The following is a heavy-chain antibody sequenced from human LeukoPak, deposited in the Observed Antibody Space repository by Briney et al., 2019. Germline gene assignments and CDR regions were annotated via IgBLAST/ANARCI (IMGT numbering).Heavy chain of an antibody. Sequence: ASVKVSCKASGYTFTSYGISWVRQAPGQGLEWMGWISAYNGNTNYAQKLQGRVTMTTDTSTSTAYMALRSLRSDDTAVYYCARDLPLFRGVTPDAIDPWGQGTLVTVSS. CDR3: ARDLPLFRGVTPDAIDP. CDR1: GYTFTSYG. V-gene: IGHV1-18*01. D-gene: IGHD3-10*01. CDR2: ISAYNGNT. J-gene: IGHJ5*02.